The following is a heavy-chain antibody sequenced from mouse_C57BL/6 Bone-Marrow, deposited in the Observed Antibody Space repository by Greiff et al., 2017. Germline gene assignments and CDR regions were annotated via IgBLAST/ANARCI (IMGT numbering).Heavy chain of an antibody. CDR1: GFNIKNTY. CDR2: IDPANGNT. Sequence: VQLQQSVAELVRPGASVKLSCTASGFNIKNTYMHWVKQRPEQGLEWIGRIDPANGNTKYAPKFQGKATITADKSSSTAYMQLSSLTSEDSAVYFCARWLLLDYWGQGTTLTVSS. CDR3: ARWLLLDY. D-gene: IGHD2-3*01. J-gene: IGHJ2*01. V-gene: IGHV14-3*01.